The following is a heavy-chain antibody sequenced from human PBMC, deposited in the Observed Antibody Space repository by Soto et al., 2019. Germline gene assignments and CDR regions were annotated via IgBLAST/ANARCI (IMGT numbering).Heavy chain of an antibody. CDR3: ARGGGYYAAQQHGYYYYYMDV. J-gene: IGHJ6*03. CDR2: IKQDGSEK. D-gene: IGHD3-10*01. V-gene: IGHV3-7*03. Sequence: GGSLRLSCAASGFTFSSYWMSWVRQAPGKGLEWVANIKQDGSEKYYVDSVKGRFTISRDNAKNSLYLQMNSLRAEDTAVYYCARGGGYYAAQQHGYYYYYMDVWGKGTTVTVS. CDR1: GFTFSSYW.